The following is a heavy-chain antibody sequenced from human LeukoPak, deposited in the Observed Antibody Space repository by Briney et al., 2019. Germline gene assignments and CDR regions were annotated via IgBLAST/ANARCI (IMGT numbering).Heavy chain of an antibody. Sequence: GGSLRLSCAASGFTFSSYWMSWVRQAPGKGLEWVANIKQDGSEKYYVDSAKGRFTISRDNAKNSLYLQMNSLRAEDTAVYFCARDYGSGSYQEVAFDIWGQGTMVTVSS. CDR1: GFTFSSYW. V-gene: IGHV3-7*01. J-gene: IGHJ3*02. CDR2: IKQDGSEK. D-gene: IGHD3-10*01. CDR3: ARDYGSGSYQEVAFDI.